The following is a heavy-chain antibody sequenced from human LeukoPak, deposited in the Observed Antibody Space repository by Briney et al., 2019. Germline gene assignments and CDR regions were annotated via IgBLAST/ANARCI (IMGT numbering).Heavy chain of an antibody. V-gene: IGHV4-39*01. CDR1: GVSISSRSYY. J-gene: IGHJ4*02. CDR2: IYYSGST. CDR3: ARQDSSPYFDY. Sequence: PSETLSLTCTVSGVSISSRSYYSGWIRQPPGKGLEWIGSIYYSGSTYYNPSLNSRVTISVDTSKKQFFLKLSSVTAADTAVYYSARQDSSPYFDYWGQGTLVTVSS.